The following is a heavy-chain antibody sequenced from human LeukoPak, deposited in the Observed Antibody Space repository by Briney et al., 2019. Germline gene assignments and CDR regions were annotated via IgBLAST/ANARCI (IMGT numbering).Heavy chain of an antibody. CDR3: ARDESGDNDAFDI. V-gene: IGHV3-21*05. CDR1: GFTFSHYR. CDR2: ISGSSSLR. D-gene: IGHD2-21*01. Sequence: GGSLRLSCEASGFTFSHYRMNWVRQAAGKGLESVAHISGSSSLRYYADSVKGRFTISRGNAKNSLYLQMNSLRVEDTAVYYCARDESGDNDAFDIWGRGTMVTVSS. J-gene: IGHJ3*02.